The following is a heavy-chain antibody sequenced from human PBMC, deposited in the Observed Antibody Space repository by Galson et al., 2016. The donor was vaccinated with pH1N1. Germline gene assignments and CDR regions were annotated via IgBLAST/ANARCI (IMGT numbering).Heavy chain of an antibody. V-gene: IGHV1-69*05. CDR1: ESIFNKYA. Sequence: SVKVSCKASESIFNKYAISWVRQAPGQGLEWMGGIIAVFKITNYAQKFQGRVTITTDESTSIVYMELRSLRSEDTAIYYCARSPSYDNSYIDVWGQGTTVTVSS. J-gene: IGHJ6*03. CDR2: IIAVFKIT. CDR3: ARSPSYDNSYIDV.